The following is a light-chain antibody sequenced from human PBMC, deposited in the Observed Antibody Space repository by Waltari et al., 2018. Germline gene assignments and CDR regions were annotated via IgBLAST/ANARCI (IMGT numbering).Light chain of an antibody. CDR2: KAV. CDR1: QTIGSW. Sequence: DIQMTQSPSTLSASVGDRVTITCRASQTIGSWLAWYQQKPGKDPKLLIYKAVNLESGVPSRFSGGESGIEFSLTISSLQPDDFATHYCQHYIRYPVTFGQGTKLELK. V-gene: IGKV1-5*03. J-gene: IGKJ2*01. CDR3: QHYIRYPVT.